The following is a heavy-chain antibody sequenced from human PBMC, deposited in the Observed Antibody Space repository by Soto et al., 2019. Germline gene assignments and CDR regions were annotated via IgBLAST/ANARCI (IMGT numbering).Heavy chain of an antibody. Sequence: SETLSLTCTVSGGSISSYYWSWIRQHPGKGLEWIGYIYYSGSTYYNPSLKSRVTISVDTSKNQFSLKLSSVTAADTAVYYCARGEYDILTGLPHDAFDIWGQGTMVTVSS. V-gene: IGHV4-59*06. J-gene: IGHJ3*02. CDR1: GGSISSYY. CDR3: ARGEYDILTGLPHDAFDI. D-gene: IGHD3-9*01. CDR2: IYYSGST.